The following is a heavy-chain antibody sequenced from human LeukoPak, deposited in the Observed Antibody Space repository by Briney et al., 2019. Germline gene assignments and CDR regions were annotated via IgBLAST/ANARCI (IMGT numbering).Heavy chain of an antibody. CDR1: GFTFSSYW. J-gene: IGHJ4*02. Sequence: GGSLRLSCAASGFTFSSYWMSWVRQAPGKGLEWVANIKQDGSEKYYVDSVKGRFTISRDNAKNSLYLQMNSLRAEDTAVYYCARVAGHGSRITMIVVVANTDYWGQGPLVTVSS. CDR2: IKQDGSEK. D-gene: IGHD3-22*01. CDR3: ARVAGHGSRITMIVVVANTDY. V-gene: IGHV3-7*01.